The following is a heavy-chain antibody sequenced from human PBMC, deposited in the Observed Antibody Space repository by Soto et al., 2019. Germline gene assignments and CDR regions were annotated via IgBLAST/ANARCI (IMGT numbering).Heavy chain of an antibody. J-gene: IGHJ6*02. CDR2: ISGSGGST. CDR1: GFTVSNNY. V-gene: IGHV3-23*04. Sequence: EVQLVESGGGLIQPGGSLRLSCAASGFTVSNNYMSWVRQAPGKGLEWVSAISGSGGSTYYADSVKGRFTISRDNSKNTLYLQMNSLRAEDTAVYYCAKATDYDFWSGYYTYYYGMDVWGQGTTVTVSS. D-gene: IGHD3-3*01. CDR3: AKATDYDFWSGYYTYYYGMDV.